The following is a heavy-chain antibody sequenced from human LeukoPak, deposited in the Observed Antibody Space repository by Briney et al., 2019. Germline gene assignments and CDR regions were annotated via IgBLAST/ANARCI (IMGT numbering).Heavy chain of an antibody. Sequence: GSLRLSCAASGFTFSSYAMSWVRQAPGKGLEWVSRINSDGSSTIYADSVKGRFTISRDNAKNTVYLQMNSLRAEDTAVYYCARGLPSLSYYSWGQGTLVTVSS. CDR1: GFTFSSYA. V-gene: IGHV3-74*01. D-gene: IGHD3-10*01. J-gene: IGHJ4*02. CDR3: ARGLPSLSYYS. CDR2: INSDGSST.